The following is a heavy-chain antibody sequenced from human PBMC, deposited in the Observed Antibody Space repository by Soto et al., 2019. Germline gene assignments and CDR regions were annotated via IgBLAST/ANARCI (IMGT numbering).Heavy chain of an antibody. CDR1: GGSISSSNW. V-gene: IGHV4-4*02. Sequence: SETLSLTCAVSGGSISSSNWWSWVRQPPGKGLEWIGEIYHSGSTNYNPSLKSRVTISVDTSKNQFSLKLSSVTAADTAVYFCTFGRYSLDFWGQGTLVTVSS. CDR3: TFGRYSLDF. D-gene: IGHD6-19*01. CDR2: IYHSGST. J-gene: IGHJ4*02.